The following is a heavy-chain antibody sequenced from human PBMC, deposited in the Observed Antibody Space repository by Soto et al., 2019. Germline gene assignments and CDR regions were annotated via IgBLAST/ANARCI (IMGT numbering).Heavy chain of an antibody. J-gene: IGHJ4*02. CDR3: ARGRGRIAARAIY. CDR1: GGSISSGGYY. D-gene: IGHD6-6*01. Sequence: SETLSLTCTVSGGSISSGGYYWSWIRQHPGKGLEWIGEINHSGSTNYNPSLKSRVTISVDTSKNQFSLKLSSVTAADTAVYYCARGRGRIAARAIYWGQGTLVTVSS. CDR2: INHSGST. V-gene: IGHV4-31*03.